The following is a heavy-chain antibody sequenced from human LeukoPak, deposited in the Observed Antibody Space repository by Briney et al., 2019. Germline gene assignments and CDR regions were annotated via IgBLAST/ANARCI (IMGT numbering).Heavy chain of an antibody. CDR2: INHIGST. V-gene: IGHV4-34*01. J-gene: IGHJ4*02. D-gene: IGHD2-15*01. Sequence: PSETLSLTCAVYGVSFSGYYWSCIRQPPGKGLEWIGEINHIGSTNYNPSLKSRVTISVDTSKNQFSLKLSSVTAADTAVYYCARGDHYCSGGSCYHGVLDYWGQGTLVTVSS. CDR1: GVSFSGYY. CDR3: ARGDHYCSGGSCYHGVLDY.